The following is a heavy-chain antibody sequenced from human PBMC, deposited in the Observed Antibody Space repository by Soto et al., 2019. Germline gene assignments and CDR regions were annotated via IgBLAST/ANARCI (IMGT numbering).Heavy chain of an antibody. Sequence: QVQLVQSGAEVKKPGSSVKVSCKASGGTFSSYTISWVRQAPGQGLEWMGRIIPILGIANYAQKFQGRVTITADKSTSTAYMELSSLRSEDTAVYYCASEGYYSSTSCPTDYWGQGTLVTVSS. J-gene: IGHJ4*02. CDR1: GGTFSSYT. V-gene: IGHV1-69*02. CDR3: ASEGYYSSTSCPTDY. CDR2: IIPILGIA. D-gene: IGHD2-2*01.